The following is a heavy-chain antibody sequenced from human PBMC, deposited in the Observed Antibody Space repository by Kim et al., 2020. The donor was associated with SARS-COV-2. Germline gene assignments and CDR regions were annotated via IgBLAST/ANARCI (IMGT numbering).Heavy chain of an antibody. D-gene: IGHD1-26*01. CDR2: SI. Sequence: SIKYHPSLKSRVIISPDTSKNPFSLSLPSVTAADTAVYFCARAEEQLIFYFWGQGTLVTVSS. V-gene: IGHV4-30-2*05. J-gene: IGHJ4*02. CDR3: ARAEEQLIFYF.